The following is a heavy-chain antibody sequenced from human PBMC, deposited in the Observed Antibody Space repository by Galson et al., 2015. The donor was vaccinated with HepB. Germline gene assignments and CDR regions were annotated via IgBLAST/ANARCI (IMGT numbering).Heavy chain of an antibody. D-gene: IGHD5-18*01. J-gene: IGHJ6*02. V-gene: IGHV3-64D*06. CDR3: VKGEYSYGYGGAYYYGMDV. CDR2: ISSNGGST. Sequence: SLRLSCAASGFTFSSYAMHWVRQAPGKGLEYVSAISSNGGSTYYADSVKGRFTISRDNSKNTLYLQMSSLRAEDTAVYYCVKGEYSYGYGGAYYYGMDVWGQGTTVTVSS. CDR1: GFTFSSYA.